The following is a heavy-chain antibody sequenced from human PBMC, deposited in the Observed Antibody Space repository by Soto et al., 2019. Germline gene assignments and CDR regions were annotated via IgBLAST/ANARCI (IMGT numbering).Heavy chain of an antibody. CDR1: AYSFNTSW. J-gene: IGHJ4*01. CDR2: INPDGRTI. D-gene: IGHD2-15*01. V-gene: IGHV3-74*01. Sequence: PGGSPKLSCAASAYSFNTSWMHCARQAPGKGLVWVSRINPDGRTINYADSVKGRFTISRDNAKNTLYLQMNILRVEDTAVYFWVSECNSRFD. CDR3: VSECNSRFD.